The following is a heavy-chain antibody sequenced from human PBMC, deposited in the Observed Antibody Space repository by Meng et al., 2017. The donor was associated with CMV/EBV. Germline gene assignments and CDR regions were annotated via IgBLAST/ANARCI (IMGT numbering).Heavy chain of an antibody. V-gene: IGHV3-9*01. J-gene: IGHJ4*02. CDR2: IGYNSDYI. CDR3: AKDDCGNYCTLAD. D-gene: IGHD2-8*01. Sequence: SLKISCAASGSTFDRSAIHWVRQVPGKGLEWVSGIGYNSDYIGYADSVKGRFTISRDNAKNSVYLQMNSLRPEDTALYYCAKDDCGNYCTLADWGQGTMVTVSS. CDR1: GSTFDRSA.